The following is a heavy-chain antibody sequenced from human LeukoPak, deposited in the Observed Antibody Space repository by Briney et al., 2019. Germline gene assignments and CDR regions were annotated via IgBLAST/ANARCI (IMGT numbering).Heavy chain of an antibody. CDR1: GGSISSGSYY. CDR2: IYTSGST. J-gene: IGHJ4*02. Sequence: PSQTLSLTCTVSGGSISSGSYYWSWIRQPAGKGLEWIGRIYTSGSTNYNPSLKSRVTISVDTSKNQFSLKLSSVTAADTAVYYCAALSRYTSSWYFDYWGQGTLVTVSS. V-gene: IGHV4-61*02. CDR3: AALSRYTSSWYFDY. D-gene: IGHD6-13*01.